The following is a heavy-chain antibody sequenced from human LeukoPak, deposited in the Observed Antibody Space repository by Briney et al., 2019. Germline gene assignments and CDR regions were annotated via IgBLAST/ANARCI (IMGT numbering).Heavy chain of an antibody. CDR3: ARRYYYNLGSFPFDF. V-gene: IGHV4-34*01. D-gene: IGHD3-10*01. CDR1: GGSFSGYY. Sequence: SETLSLTCAVYGGSFSGYYWSWIRQPPGKGLEWIGEINHSGTTNYNPSLNSRVTISEDTSKNQFYLNLSSVTAADTAVYYCARRYYYNLGSFPFDFWGQGTLVTVST. CDR2: INHSGTT. J-gene: IGHJ4*02.